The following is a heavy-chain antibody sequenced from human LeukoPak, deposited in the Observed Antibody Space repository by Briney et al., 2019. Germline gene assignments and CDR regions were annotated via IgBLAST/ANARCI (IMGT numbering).Heavy chain of an antibody. V-gene: IGHV1-18*01. D-gene: IGHD5-12*01. CDR1: GYTFTSYG. Sequence: GASVKVSCKASGYTFTSYGISWVRQAPGQGLEWMGWISAYNGNTNYAQKLQGRVTMTTDTSTSTAYMELRSLRSDDTAVYYCATDIVATIGSYYYYGMDVWGQGTTVTVSS. CDR2: ISAYNGNT. J-gene: IGHJ6*02. CDR3: ATDIVATIGSYYYYGMDV.